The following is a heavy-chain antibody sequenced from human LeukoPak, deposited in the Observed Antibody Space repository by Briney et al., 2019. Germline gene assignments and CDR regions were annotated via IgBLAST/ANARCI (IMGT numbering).Heavy chain of an antibody. CDR1: GFSFSSYG. Sequence: GGSLRLSCAASGFSFSSYGIHWVRQAPGKGLEWVAFIRYDGSNEYYADSVKGRFTISRDNSKNTVYLQMNSLRAEDTAVYYCARDRDPRSYYILYWGQGTLVTVSS. CDR2: IRYDGSNE. J-gene: IGHJ4*02. V-gene: IGHV3-30*02. CDR3: ARDRDPRSYYILY. D-gene: IGHD3-10*01.